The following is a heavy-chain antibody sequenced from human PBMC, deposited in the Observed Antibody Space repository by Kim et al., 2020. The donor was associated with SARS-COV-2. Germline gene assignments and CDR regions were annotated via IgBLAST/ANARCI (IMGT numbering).Heavy chain of an antibody. CDR1: GFTFSSYS. V-gene: IGHV3-21*01. CDR2: ISSSSSYI. CDR3: ARDLAEGSGWYYYYGMDV. D-gene: IGHD6-19*01. Sequence: GGSLRLSCAASGFTFSSYSMNWVRQAPGKGLEWVSSISSSSSYIYYADSVKGRFTISRDNAKNSLYLQMNSLRAEDTAVYYCARDLAEGSGWYYYYGMDVCGQGTTVTVSS. J-gene: IGHJ6*02.